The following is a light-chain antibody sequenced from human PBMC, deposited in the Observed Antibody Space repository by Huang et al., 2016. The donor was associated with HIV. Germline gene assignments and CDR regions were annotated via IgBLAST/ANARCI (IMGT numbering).Light chain of an antibody. CDR1: QSLLHSNGYNY. CDR3: MQALQTPWT. CDR2: LGS. J-gene: IGKJ2*01. V-gene: IGKV2-28*01. Sequence: DIVMTQSPLSLPVTPGEPASISCRSSQSLLHSNGYNYLDWYLQKPGQSPKLLIYLGSNRASGVPDRFSGSGSGTDVTLKISRVEAEDVGVYYCMQALQTPWTFGQGTKLEIK.